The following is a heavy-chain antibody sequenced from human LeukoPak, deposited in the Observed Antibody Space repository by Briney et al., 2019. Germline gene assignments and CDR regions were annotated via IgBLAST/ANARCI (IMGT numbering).Heavy chain of an antibody. D-gene: IGHD4-11*01. CDR1: GFTFSSYA. CDR3: VRWGDYSGGY. Sequence: GGSLRLSFAASGFTFSSYAMHWVRQAPGKGLEWVAVISYDGSNKYYADSVKGRFTISRDNSKNTLYLQMNSLRAEDTAVYYCVRWGDYSGGYWGQGTLVTVSS. V-gene: IGHV3-30-3*01. J-gene: IGHJ4*02. CDR2: ISYDGSNK.